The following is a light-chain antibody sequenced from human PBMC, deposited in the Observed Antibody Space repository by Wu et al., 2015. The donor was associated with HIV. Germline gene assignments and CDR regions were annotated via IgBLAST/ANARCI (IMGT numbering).Light chain of an antibody. Sequence: DIQMTQSPSTLSASVGDRVTITCRASQSISSWLAWFQQKPGKAPKLLIYKASTLESGVPPRFSGSGSGTEFTLTISSLQPDDSATYYCQQYNSYSYTFGQGTKLEIK. CDR3: QQYNSYSYT. CDR1: QSISSW. CDR2: KAS. V-gene: IGKV1-5*03. J-gene: IGKJ2*01.